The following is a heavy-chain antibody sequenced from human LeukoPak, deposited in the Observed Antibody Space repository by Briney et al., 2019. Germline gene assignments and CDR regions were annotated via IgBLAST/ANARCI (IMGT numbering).Heavy chain of an antibody. CDR3: AKRGSYYGDAFDI. Sequence: GGSLRLSCAASGFTFSIYGMSWVRQAPGKGLEWVSGIRGSGGSTYYADSVKGRLTISRDNSKNTLYLQMNSLRAEDTAVYYCAKRGSYYGDAFDIWGQGTMVTVSS. V-gene: IGHV3-23*01. CDR2: IRGSGGST. J-gene: IGHJ3*02. D-gene: IGHD1-26*01. CDR1: GFTFSIYG.